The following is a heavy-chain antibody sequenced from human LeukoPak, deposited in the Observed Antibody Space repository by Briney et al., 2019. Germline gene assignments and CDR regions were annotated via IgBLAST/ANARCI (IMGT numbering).Heavy chain of an antibody. V-gene: IGHV3-43*02. CDR3: GKEGRQLSNDY. Sequence: GGSLRLSCAASGFTFDDYAMHWVRQAPGKGLEWVSLISGDGGSTYYADSVKGRFTISRDNSKNSLYLQMNSLRTEDAALYYCGKEGRQLSNDYWGQGTLVTVSS. D-gene: IGHD5-18*01. CDR1: GFTFDDYA. CDR2: ISGDGGST. J-gene: IGHJ4*02.